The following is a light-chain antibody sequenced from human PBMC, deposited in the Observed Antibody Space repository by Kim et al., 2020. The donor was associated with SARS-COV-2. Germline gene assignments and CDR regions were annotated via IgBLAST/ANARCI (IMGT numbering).Light chain of an antibody. CDR1: HSVSSS. V-gene: IGKV3-11*01. CDR3: QQRSNWPPIT. Sequence: SPAERAPPSCRARHSVSSSLAWYHQKPGQAPRLLIYDASHRATGIPARFSGSGSGTDFTLTISSLEPEDFAVYYCQQRSNWPPITFGQGTRLEIK. CDR2: DAS. J-gene: IGKJ5*01.